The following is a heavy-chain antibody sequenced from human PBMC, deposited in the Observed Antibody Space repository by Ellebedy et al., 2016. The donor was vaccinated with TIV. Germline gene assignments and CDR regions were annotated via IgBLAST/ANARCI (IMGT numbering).Heavy chain of an antibody. CDR3: ARDLDKSSGWYGGAAY. J-gene: IGHJ4*02. CDR2: IDSSSTYI. CDR1: GFTFSSFG. D-gene: IGHD6-19*01. V-gene: IGHV3-21*01. Sequence: GESLKISCAASGFTFSSFGMNWVRQASGKGPEWVSSIDSSSTYIYYADSVKGRFTVSRDNSMTTVYLEMNSLRAEDTALYYCARDLDKSSGWYGGAAYWGQGTQVTVSS.